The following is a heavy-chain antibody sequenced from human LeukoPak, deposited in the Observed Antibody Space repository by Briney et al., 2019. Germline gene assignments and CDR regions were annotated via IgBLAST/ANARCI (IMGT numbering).Heavy chain of an antibody. J-gene: IGHJ1*01. CDR3: ARALGGGSELQH. D-gene: IGHD2-15*01. CDR2: IYYSGST. Sequence: SETLSLTCTVSGGSISSYYWSWIRQPPGKGLEWIGYIYYSGSTNYNPSLKSRVTISVDTSKNQFSLKLSSVTAADTAVYYCARALGGGSELQHWGQGTLVTVSS. V-gene: IGHV4-59*01. CDR1: GGSISSYY.